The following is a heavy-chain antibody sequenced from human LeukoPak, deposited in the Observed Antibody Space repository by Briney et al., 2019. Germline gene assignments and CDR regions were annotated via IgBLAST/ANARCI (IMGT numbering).Heavy chain of an antibody. J-gene: IGHJ6*03. Sequence: SVKVSCKASGATFSSYAISWVRQAPGQGLEWMGRIIPIFGTANYAQKFQGRVTITTDESTSTAYMELSSLRSEDTAVYYCARDGGLWFGGDYYYYMDVWGKGTTVTVSS. CDR1: GATFSSYA. V-gene: IGHV1-69*05. CDR2: IIPIFGTA. CDR3: ARDGGLWFGGDYYYYMDV. D-gene: IGHD3-10*01.